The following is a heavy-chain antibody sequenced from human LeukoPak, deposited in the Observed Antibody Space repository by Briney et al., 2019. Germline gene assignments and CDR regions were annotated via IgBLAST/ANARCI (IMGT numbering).Heavy chain of an antibody. D-gene: IGHD3-22*01. CDR2: IYYSGST. V-gene: IGHV4-59*08. CDR3: ARHGSGVGDSSGYHPFDY. CDR1: GGSISSYY. J-gene: IGHJ4*02. Sequence: PSETLSLTCTVSGGSISSYYWSWIRQPPGKGLEWIGYIYYSGSTNYNPSLKSRVTISVDTSKNQFSLKLSSVTAADTAVYYYARHGSGVGDSSGYHPFDYWGQGTLVTVSS.